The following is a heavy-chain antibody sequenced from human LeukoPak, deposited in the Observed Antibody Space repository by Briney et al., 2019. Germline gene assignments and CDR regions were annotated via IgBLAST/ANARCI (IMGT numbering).Heavy chain of an antibody. CDR3: ASDTMVRGVIYDY. V-gene: IGHV3-21*01. D-gene: IGHD3-10*01. CDR1: GFTFSSYS. Sequence: PGGSLRLSCAASGFTFSSYSMNWVRQAPGKGLEWVSSISSSSSYIYYADSVKGRFTISRDNAKNSLYLQMNSLRAEDTAVYYCASDTMVRGVIYDYWGQGTLVTVSS. CDR2: ISSSSSYI. J-gene: IGHJ4*02.